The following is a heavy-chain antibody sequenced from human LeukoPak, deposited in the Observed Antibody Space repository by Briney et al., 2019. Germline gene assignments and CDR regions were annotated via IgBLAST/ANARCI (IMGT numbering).Heavy chain of an antibody. CDR1: GFTFDDYA. J-gene: IGHJ4*02. CDR3: AKDIIRLGAAGIDY. CDR2: ISWDGGST. V-gene: IGHV3-43D*03. D-gene: IGHD1-26*01. Sequence: GGSLRLSXAASGFTFDDYAMHWVRQAPGKGLEWVSLISWDGGSTYYADSVKGRFTISRDNSKNSLYLQMNSLRAEDTALYYCAKDIIRLGAAGIDYWGQGTLVTVSS.